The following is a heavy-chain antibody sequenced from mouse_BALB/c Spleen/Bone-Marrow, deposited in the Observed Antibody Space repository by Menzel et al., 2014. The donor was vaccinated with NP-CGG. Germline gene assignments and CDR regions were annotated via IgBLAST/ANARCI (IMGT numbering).Heavy chain of an antibody. Sequence: VQLQQSGVELEKPGASVKLSCKASGNTFTSYDINWVRQRPEQGLEWIGWIFPGDSTTKYNEKFKGKATLSTDKSSSTVHMQLSRLTSEDSAVYFCVRSRLRDWYFDVWGAGTTVTISS. V-gene: IGHV1S56*01. CDR3: VRSRLRDWYFDV. J-gene: IGHJ1*01. CDR2: IFPGDSTT. CDR1: GNTFTSYD. D-gene: IGHD1-2*01.